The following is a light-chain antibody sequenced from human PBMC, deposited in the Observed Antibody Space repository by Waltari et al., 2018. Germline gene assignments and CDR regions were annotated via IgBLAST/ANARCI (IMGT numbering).Light chain of an antibody. J-gene: IGLJ2*01. V-gene: IGLV2-23*01. CDR3: CSYTGSSTLV. CDR2: EDI. CDR1: SSDVGNYNL. Sequence: QSALTQPASVSGSPGQSITISCTGTSSDVGNYNLVSWYQQHPGKAPEFLIYEDIKRPSGISNRFSGSKSGNTASLTISGLKAEDEADYYCCSYTGSSTLVFGGGTKLTVL.